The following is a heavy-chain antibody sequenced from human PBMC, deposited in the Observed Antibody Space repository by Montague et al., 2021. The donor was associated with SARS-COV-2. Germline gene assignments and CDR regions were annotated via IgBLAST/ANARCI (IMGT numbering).Heavy chain of an antibody. CDR2: IHYSGST. V-gene: IGHV4-39*01. D-gene: IGHD3-3*01. CDR1: GASISSSNYY. Sequence: SETLSLICTVSGASISSSNYYWGWIRQPPGKGLEWIATIHYSGSTYYKPSLKSRLTISVDTSKNQFSLRLISVTAADTAVYYCARGDFGVVIIPYYYYYMDVWGKGTTVTVSS. J-gene: IGHJ6*03. CDR3: ARGDFGVVIIPYYYYYMDV.